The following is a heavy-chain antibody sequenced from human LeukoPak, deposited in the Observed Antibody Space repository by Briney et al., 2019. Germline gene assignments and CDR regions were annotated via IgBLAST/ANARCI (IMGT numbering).Heavy chain of an antibody. CDR3: ARAYSSGWQYFDY. CDR2: INPNSGGT. Sequence: GASVKVSCKASGYTFTGYYMHWVRQAPGQGLEWMGWINPNSGGTNYAQKFQGRVTMTRDTSISTAYVELSRLRSDDTAVYYCARAYSSGWQYFDYWGQGTLVTVSS. V-gene: IGHV1-2*02. CDR1: GYTFTGYY. D-gene: IGHD6-19*01. J-gene: IGHJ4*02.